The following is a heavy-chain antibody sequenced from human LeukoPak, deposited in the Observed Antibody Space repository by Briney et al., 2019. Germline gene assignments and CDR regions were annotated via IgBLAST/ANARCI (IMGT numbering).Heavy chain of an antibody. Sequence: SQTLSLTCTVSGGSISSGGYSWSWIRQHPGKGLEWIGYIYYSGSTNYNPSLKSRVTISVDTSKNQFSLKLSSVTAADTAVYYCARSYSSSSHFDYWGQGTPVTVSS. V-gene: IGHV4-61*08. D-gene: IGHD6-6*01. CDR1: GGSISSGGYS. J-gene: IGHJ4*02. CDR3: ARSYSSSSHFDY. CDR2: IYYSGST.